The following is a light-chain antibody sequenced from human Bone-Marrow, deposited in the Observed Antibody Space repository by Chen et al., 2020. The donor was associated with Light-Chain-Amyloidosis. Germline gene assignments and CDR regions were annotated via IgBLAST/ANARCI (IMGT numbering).Light chain of an antibody. CDR1: NLGSTS. CDR3: QVWDRGSDRPV. J-gene: IGLJ3*02. CDR2: DDS. V-gene: IGLV3-21*02. Sequence: SYVLTQPSSVSVAPGQTATTACGGNNLGSTSVHWYQQTPGQAPLLVVYDDSDRPSGIPERLSGSNSGKTATLTISRVEAGDEADYYCQVWDRGSDRPVFGGGTKLTVL.